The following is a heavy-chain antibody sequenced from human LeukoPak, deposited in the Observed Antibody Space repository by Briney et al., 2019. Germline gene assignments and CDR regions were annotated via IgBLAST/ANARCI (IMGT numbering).Heavy chain of an antibody. D-gene: IGHD4-17*01. CDR1: GYTFTNYQ. CDR3: ARTANYGDYTDNWFDP. J-gene: IGHJ5*02. CDR2: ITPNSGGT. V-gene: IGHV1-2*02. Sequence: ASVKVSCKASGYTFTNYQMHWVRQAPGQGLEWMGWITPNSGGTTYAQKFQGRVTMTRDTSITTAYMELSRLRSDDTAVYYCARTANYGDYTDNWFDPWGQGTLVTVSS.